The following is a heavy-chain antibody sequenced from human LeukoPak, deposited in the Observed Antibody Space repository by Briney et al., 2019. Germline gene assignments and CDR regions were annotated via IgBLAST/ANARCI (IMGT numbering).Heavy chain of an antibody. J-gene: IGHJ4*02. D-gene: IGHD3-10*01. V-gene: IGHV3-23*01. CDR1: GITFSRYA. CDR3: AKKIVGVFSFDY. CDR2: ISNSGGST. Sequence: GSLRLSCAASGITFSRYALTWVRQAPGKGLEWVSTISNSGGSTYNADSVKGRFTISRDNSKNTLYLHMNSLRAEDTAIYYCAKKIVGVFSFDYWGQGTLVTVSS.